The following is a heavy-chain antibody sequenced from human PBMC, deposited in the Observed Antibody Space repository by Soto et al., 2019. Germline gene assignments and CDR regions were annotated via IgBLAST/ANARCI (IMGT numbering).Heavy chain of an antibody. Sequence: PGESLKISCKGSGYSFTSYWISWVRQMPGKGLKWMGRIDPSDSYTNYSPSFQGHVTISADKSISTAYLQWSSLKASDTAMYYCARQGIVATLSYYSYGMDVWGQGTTVTVSS. V-gene: IGHV5-10-1*01. CDR3: ARQGIVATLSYYSYGMDV. D-gene: IGHD5-12*01. J-gene: IGHJ6*02. CDR2: IDPSDSYT. CDR1: GYSFTSYW.